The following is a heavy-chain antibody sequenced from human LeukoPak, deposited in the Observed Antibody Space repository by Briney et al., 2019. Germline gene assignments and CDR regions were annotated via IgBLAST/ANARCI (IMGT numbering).Heavy chain of an antibody. Sequence: ASVKVSCKVSGKTLIELSMHWVRQAPGKGLEWMGGFDPEDGETIYGEKFQGRITMTEDTSTDTAYMELSSLGSEDTAVYYCATVSSSMFRGVIISSYYYYGMDVWGQGTTVTVSS. J-gene: IGHJ6*02. CDR2: FDPEDGET. D-gene: IGHD3-10*01. CDR1: GKTLIELS. V-gene: IGHV1-24*01. CDR3: ATVSSSMFRGVIISSYYYYGMDV.